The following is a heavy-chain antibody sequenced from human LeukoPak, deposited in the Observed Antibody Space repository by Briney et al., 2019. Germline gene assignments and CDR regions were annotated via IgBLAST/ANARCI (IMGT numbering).Heavy chain of an antibody. Sequence: GGSLRLSCAASGFTFSSCEMNWVRQAPGKGLEWVSYISSSGSTIYYADSVKGRFTISRDNAKNSLYLQMNSLRAEDTAVYYCAREGYYYDSSGYTAGAFDIWGQGTMVTVSS. CDR1: GFTFSSCE. CDR2: ISSSGSTI. J-gene: IGHJ3*02. CDR3: AREGYYYDSSGYTAGAFDI. D-gene: IGHD3-22*01. V-gene: IGHV3-48*03.